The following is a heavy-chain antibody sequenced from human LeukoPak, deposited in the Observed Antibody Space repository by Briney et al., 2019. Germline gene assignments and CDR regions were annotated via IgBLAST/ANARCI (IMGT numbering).Heavy chain of an antibody. J-gene: IGHJ3*02. CDR3: ARDSPRVRGFIVAFDI. D-gene: IGHD3-10*01. V-gene: IGHV3-11*01. CDR1: GFTFSDYY. Sequence: PGGSLRLSCAASGFTFSDYYMSWIRQAPGKGLEWVSYISSSGSTIYYADSVKGRFTISRDNAKNSLYLQMNSLRAEDTAVYYCARDSPRVRGFIVAFDIWGQGTMVTVSS. CDR2: ISSSGSTI.